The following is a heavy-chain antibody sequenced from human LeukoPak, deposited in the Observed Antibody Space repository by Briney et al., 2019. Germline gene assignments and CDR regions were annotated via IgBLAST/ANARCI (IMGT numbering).Heavy chain of an antibody. CDR3: SKDRTYGSGNDDFGYYGMDV. J-gene: IGHJ6*02. CDR2: ISWNSGSI. D-gene: IGHD3-10*01. Sequence: PGGSLRLSCAASGFTFDDYAMHWVRQAPGKGLEWVSGISWNSGSIGYADSVKGRFTISRDNAKNSLYLQMNSLRAEDTALYYCSKDRTYGSGNDDFGYYGMDVWGQGTTVTVSS. V-gene: IGHV3-9*01. CDR1: GFTFDDYA.